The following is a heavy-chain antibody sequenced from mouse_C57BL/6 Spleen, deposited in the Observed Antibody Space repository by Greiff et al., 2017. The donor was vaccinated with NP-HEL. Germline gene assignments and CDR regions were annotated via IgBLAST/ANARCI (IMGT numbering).Heavy chain of an antibody. J-gene: IGHJ4*01. V-gene: IGHV1-7*01. CDR3: ARWEGSKGDAMDY. Sequence: QVQLQQSGAELAKPGASVKLSCKASGYTFTSYWMHWVKLRPGQGLEWIGYINPSSGYTKYNQKFKDKATLTADKSSSTAYMQLSSLTYEDSAVYYCARWEGSKGDAMDYWGQVTSVTVSS. CDR1: GYTFTSYW. CDR2: INPSSGYT. D-gene: IGHD2-5*01.